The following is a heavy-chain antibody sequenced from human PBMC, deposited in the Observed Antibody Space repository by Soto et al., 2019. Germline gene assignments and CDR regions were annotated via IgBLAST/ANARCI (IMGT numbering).Heavy chain of an antibody. D-gene: IGHD2-15*01. CDR1: GYSFTSYW. J-gene: IGHJ6*02. Sequence: GESLKISCKGSGYSFTSYWISWVRQMPGKGLEWMGRIDPSDSYTNYSPSFQGHVTISADKSISTAYLQWSSLKASDTAVYYCARDYRTPIVVVAAPYYGMDVWGQGTTVTVSS. CDR2: IDPSDSYT. CDR3: ARDYRTPIVVVAAPYYGMDV. V-gene: IGHV5-10-1*01.